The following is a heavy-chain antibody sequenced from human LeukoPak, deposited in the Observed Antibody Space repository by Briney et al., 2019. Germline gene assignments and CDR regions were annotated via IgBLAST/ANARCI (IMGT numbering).Heavy chain of an antibody. CDR3: ARGRGSLRYFDWLDPLDY. D-gene: IGHD3-9*01. Sequence: ASVKVSCKASGYTFTSYGISWVRQAPGQGLEWMGWISAYNGNTNYAQKRQGRVTMTTDTSTSTAYMELRSLRSDDTAVYYCARGRGSLRYFDWLDPLDYWGQGTLVTVSS. V-gene: IGHV1-18*01. J-gene: IGHJ4*02. CDR1: GYTFTSYG. CDR2: ISAYNGNT.